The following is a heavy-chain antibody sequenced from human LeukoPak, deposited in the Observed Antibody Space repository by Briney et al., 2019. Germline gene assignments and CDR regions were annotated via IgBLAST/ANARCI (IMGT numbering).Heavy chain of an antibody. V-gene: IGHV4-34*01. Sequence: SETLSLTCAVYGGSFSGYYRSWIRQPPGKGLEWIGEINHSGSTNYNPSLKRRVTISVDTSKNQFSLKLSSVTAADTAVYYCARSRPRMLRFLEWSHRAYMDVWGKGTTVTVSS. J-gene: IGHJ6*03. D-gene: IGHD3-3*01. CDR1: GGSFSGYY. CDR2: INHSGST. CDR3: ARSRPRMLRFLEWSHRAYMDV.